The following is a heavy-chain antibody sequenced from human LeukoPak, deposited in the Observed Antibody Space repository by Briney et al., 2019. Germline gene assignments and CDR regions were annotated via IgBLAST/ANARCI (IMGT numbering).Heavy chain of an antibody. CDR2: MNPNSGNT. V-gene: IGHV1-8*01. Sequence: ASVKVSCKASGYTFTSYDVNWVRQATGQGLEWMGWMNPNSGNTGYAQKFQGRVTMTRNTSIGTAYMELSSLRSEDTAVYYCARRGNSYGFDYWGQGTLVTVSS. J-gene: IGHJ4*02. D-gene: IGHD5-18*01. CDR3: ARRGNSYGFDY. CDR1: GYTFTSYD.